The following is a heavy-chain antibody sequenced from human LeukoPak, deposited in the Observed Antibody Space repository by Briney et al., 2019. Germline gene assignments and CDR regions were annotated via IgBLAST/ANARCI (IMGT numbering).Heavy chain of an antibody. Sequence: GRSLRLSCAASGFTLDDYAMHWVRQAPGKGLEWVSGISWNSGSIGYADSVKGRFTISRDSAKNSLYLQMNSLRAEDTALYYCAKDSSSSGWYLDYWGQGTLVTVSS. CDR2: ISWNSGSI. J-gene: IGHJ4*02. V-gene: IGHV3-9*01. CDR3: AKDSSSSGWYLDY. CDR1: GFTLDDYA. D-gene: IGHD6-19*01.